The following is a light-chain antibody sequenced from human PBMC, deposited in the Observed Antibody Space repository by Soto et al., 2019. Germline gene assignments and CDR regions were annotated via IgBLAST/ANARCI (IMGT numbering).Light chain of an antibody. CDR3: QHLNTYTIT. CDR1: QDISTH. J-gene: IGKJ5*01. Sequence: IQLTQSPSSLSASVGDRVTISCRASQDISTHLAWFAKKPGRAPQLLIYAASTLHSGVPSRFSGSGSGTDFNLTISRLQTEDFATYECQHLNTYTITFGPLTRLEIK. CDR2: AAS. V-gene: IGKV1-9*01.